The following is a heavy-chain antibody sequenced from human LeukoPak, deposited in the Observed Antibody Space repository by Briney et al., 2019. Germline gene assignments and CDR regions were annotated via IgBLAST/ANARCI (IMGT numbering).Heavy chain of an antibody. CDR2: ISSSSSYI. J-gene: IGHJ4*02. CDR3: ARDLIQPPFDY. D-gene: IGHD5-18*01. CDR1: GFTFSSYS. Sequence: GGSLRLSCAASGFTFSSYSMNWVRQAPGKGLEWVSSISSSSSYIYYADSVKGRFTISRDNAKNSLYLQMNSLRAEGTAVYYCARDLIQPPFDYWGQGTLVTVSS. V-gene: IGHV3-21*01.